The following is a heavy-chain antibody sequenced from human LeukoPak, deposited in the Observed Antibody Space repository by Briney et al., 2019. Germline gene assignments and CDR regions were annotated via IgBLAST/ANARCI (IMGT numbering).Heavy chain of an antibody. CDR1: GGSISSYY. CDR3: ARGWKQWLGVFDI. D-gene: IGHD6-19*01. Sequence: SETLSLTCPVSGGSISSYYWSWLRQPPGKGLEWIGYIYYSGSTNYNPSLKSRVTISVDTSRDQLSLNLNSMTTADTAVYFCARGWKQWLGVFDIWGQGTRVIVSS. J-gene: IGHJ3*02. V-gene: IGHV4-59*01. CDR2: IYYSGST.